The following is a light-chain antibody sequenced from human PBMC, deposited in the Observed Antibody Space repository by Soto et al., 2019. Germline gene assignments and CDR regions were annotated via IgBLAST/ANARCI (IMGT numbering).Light chain of an antibody. Sequence: DIVMTQSPLSLPVTPGEPASISCRSSRSLLHSSGYHYLDWYLQKPGQSPHLLSYLGSNRASGVPDRFSGSGSGTDFTLKITRVEAEDVGIYSCMQAAQIPPTFGQGTRLEIK. CDR2: LGS. CDR3: MQAAQIPPT. J-gene: IGKJ2*01. V-gene: IGKV2-28*01. CDR1: RSLLHSSGYHY.